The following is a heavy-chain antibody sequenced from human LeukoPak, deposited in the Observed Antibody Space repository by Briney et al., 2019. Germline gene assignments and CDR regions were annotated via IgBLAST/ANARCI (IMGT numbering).Heavy chain of an antibody. Sequence: GGSLRLSCAASGFTFKIYAMTWVRQAPGKGLEWVSSIDADGGATFYADSVQGRFSISRDNAKNTLGLQMHSLTAEGTAIYYCAKDQSYYNWFDPWGQGTRVTVSS. CDR3: AKDQSYYNWFDP. J-gene: IGHJ5*02. CDR1: GFTFKIYA. CDR2: IDADGGAT. D-gene: IGHD3-10*01. V-gene: IGHV3-23*01.